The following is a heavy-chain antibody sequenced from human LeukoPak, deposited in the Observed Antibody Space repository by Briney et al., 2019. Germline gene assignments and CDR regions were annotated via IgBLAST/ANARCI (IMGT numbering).Heavy chain of an antibody. Sequence: GSLRLSCAASGFTFDNYTIHWVRQPPGKGLEWVSLIRWDGVSKYYADSVKGRFTISRDNSKNSLYLQMNSLRTDDAAFYYCANGCVGLLRGPFDYWGQGTLVTVSS. CDR2: IRWDGVSK. D-gene: IGHD2-15*01. CDR1: GFTFDNYT. V-gene: IGHV3-43*01. CDR3: ANGCVGLLRGPFDY. J-gene: IGHJ4*02.